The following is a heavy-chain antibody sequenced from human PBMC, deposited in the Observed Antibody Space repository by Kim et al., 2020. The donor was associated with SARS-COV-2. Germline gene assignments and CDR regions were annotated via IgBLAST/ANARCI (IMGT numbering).Heavy chain of an antibody. Sequence: ASVKVSCKASGDTFTSYTMHWVRQAPGQGLEWMGWINIENGKTKHLQKFQGRITITRETSGTTAYMELSRLGSEDTAVYYCARDGTTRKGGYYFDYWGQ. CDR2: INIENGKT. J-gene: IGHJ4*02. CDR3: ARDGTTRKGGYYFDY. D-gene: IGHD1-1*01. V-gene: IGHV1-3*04. CDR1: GDTFTSYT.